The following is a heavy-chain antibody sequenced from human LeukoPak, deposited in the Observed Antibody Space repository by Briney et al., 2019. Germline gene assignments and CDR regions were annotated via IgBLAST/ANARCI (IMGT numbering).Heavy chain of an antibody. CDR3: ARDGLSYYYDSSGYYPDY. D-gene: IGHD3-22*01. Sequence: ASVKVSCKASGYTFTSYEINWVRQATGQGLEWMGWMNPNSGNTGYAQKFQGRVTITRNTSISTAYMELSSLRSEDTAVYYCARDGLSYYYDSSGYYPDYWGQGTLVTVSS. CDR2: MNPNSGNT. CDR1: GYTFTSYE. V-gene: IGHV1-8*03. J-gene: IGHJ4*02.